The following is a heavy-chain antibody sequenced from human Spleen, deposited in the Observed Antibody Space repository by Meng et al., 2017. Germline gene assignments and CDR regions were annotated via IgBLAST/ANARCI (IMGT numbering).Heavy chain of an antibody. J-gene: IGHJ4*02. CDR3: ARKMDTSGWYIDY. Sequence: GESLKISCAASGFTVSSNYMGWVRQAPGKGLEWVSVIYSDDDTYYADSVKGRFTISRDTSKNTLYLQMNSLRAEDTAVYYCARKMDTSGWYIDYWGQGTLVTVSS. CDR2: IYSDDDT. V-gene: IGHV3-66*02. D-gene: IGHD6-19*01. CDR1: GFTVSSNY.